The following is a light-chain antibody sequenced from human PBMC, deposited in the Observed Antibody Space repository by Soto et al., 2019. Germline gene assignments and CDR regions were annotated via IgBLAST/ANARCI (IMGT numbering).Light chain of an antibody. CDR2: AAS. J-gene: IGKJ4*01. CDR1: QGISSW. Sequence: DIQMTQSPSSVSASVGDRVTITCRACQGISSWLAWYQQKPGKAPKLLIFAASSLQSGVPSRFSGSGSGAEFTLTSSSLQAEDFATYYCQQGNSFPFTFGGGTKVEIK. CDR3: QQGNSFPFT. V-gene: IGKV1D-12*01.